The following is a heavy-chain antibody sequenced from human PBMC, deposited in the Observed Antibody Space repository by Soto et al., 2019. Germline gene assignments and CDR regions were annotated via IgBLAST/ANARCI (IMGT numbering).Heavy chain of an antibody. CDR1: GYTFSTYG. CDR3: ARVKVPAAILGAFDL. J-gene: IGHJ3*01. D-gene: IGHD2-2*01. CDR2: INPLKGDT. V-gene: IGHV1-18*01. Sequence: QVPLVQSGAEMKKPGASVKVSCKASGYTFSTYGITWVRQAPGQGLDWMGWINPLKGDTNSEARFQDRVTMTTDTSTRTAYMELRSLRSDDTAVYYCARVKVPAAILGAFDLWGQATLVTVSS.